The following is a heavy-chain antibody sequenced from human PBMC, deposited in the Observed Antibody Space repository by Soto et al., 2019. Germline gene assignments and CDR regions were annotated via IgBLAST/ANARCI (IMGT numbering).Heavy chain of an antibody. J-gene: IGHJ3*02. CDR2: FDPSGVAT. Sequence: ASVKLTCKASGYSFFSYYIHWVRQAPGQGLEWMGVFDPSGVATNSAQKFQGRLTMTRDTSTSTVYMDLTSLGSDDTALYYCARVSRGAFDIWGQGTLVTVSS. V-gene: IGHV1-46*01. CDR1: GYSFFSYY. CDR3: ARVSRGAFDI.